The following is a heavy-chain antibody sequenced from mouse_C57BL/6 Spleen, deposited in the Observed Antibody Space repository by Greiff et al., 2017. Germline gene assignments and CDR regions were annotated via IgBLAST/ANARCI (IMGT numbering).Heavy chain of an antibody. D-gene: IGHD2-1*01. CDR1: GYTFTSYW. CDR3: ARVGNYDYWYFDV. Sequence: QVQLQQPGAELVKPGASVKLSCKASGYTFTSYWMHWVKQRPGQGLEWIGMIHPNSGSTNYNEKFKSKATLTVDKSSSTAYMQLSSLTSEDSAVYYCARVGNYDYWYFDVWGTGTTVTVSS. J-gene: IGHJ1*03. V-gene: IGHV1-64*01. CDR2: IHPNSGST.